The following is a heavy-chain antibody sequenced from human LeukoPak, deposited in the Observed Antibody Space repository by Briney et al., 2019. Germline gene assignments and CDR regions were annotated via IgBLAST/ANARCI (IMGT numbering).Heavy chain of an antibody. D-gene: IGHD2-15*01. CDR2: IYYTGST. V-gene: IGHV4-30-4*01. CDR1: GGSISGGNYY. J-gene: IGHJ4*02. CDR3: ARVHCSGVTCYLDY. Sequence: SETLSLTCTVSGGSISGGNYYWSWIRQPPGKGLEWIGYIYYTGSTYYNPSLESRIIMSVDTSKNQFSLNLTSVTAADTAVYYCARVHCSGVTCYLDYWGQGTPVTVSS.